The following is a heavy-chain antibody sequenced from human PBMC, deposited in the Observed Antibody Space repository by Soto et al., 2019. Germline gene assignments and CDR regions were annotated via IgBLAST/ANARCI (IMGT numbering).Heavy chain of an antibody. CDR2: ISGSGGST. V-gene: IGHV3-23*01. CDR1: GFTFSSYA. J-gene: IGHJ4*02. Sequence: LRLSCAASGFTFSSYAMSWVRQAPGKGLEWVSAISGSGGSTYYADSVKGRFTISRDNSKNTLYLQMNSLRAEDTAVYYCVSFRPYGSYFDYWGQGTLVTVSS. CDR3: VSFRPYGSYFDY. D-gene: IGHD1-26*01.